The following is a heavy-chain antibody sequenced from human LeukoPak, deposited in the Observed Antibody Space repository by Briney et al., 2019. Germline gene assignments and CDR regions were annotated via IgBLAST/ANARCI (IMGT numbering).Heavy chain of an antibody. J-gene: IGHJ4*02. Sequence: GGSLRLSCAASGFTVSSNYMSWVRQAPGKGLMWVSRINSDGSSTSYADSVKGRFTISRDNAKNTLYLQMNSLRAEDMAVYYCARAVAAGPLDYWGQGTLVTVSS. D-gene: IGHD6-19*01. CDR2: INSDGSST. V-gene: IGHV3-74*01. CDR3: ARAVAAGPLDY. CDR1: GFTVSSNY.